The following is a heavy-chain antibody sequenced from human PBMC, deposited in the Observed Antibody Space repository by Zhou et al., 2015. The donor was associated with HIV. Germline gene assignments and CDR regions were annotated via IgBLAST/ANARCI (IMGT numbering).Heavy chain of an antibody. CDR2: ISAYNGNT. V-gene: IGHV1-18*01. D-gene: IGHD3-3*01. J-gene: IGHJ4*02. Sequence: QVQLEQSGTEVKKPGASVIVSCKTSGYTFTDYGIHWLRQAPGQGLEWMGWISAYNGNTNYAQKLQGRVTMTTDTSTSTAYMELRSLRSDDTAVYYCARGSPHFSYDPPLDYWGQGTLVTVSS. CDR3: ARGSPHFSYDPPLDY. CDR1: GYTFTDYG.